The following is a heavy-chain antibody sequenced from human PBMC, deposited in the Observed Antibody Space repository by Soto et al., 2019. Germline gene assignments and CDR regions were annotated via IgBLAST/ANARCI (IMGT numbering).Heavy chain of an antibody. J-gene: IGHJ6*02. D-gene: IGHD3-10*01. CDR2: ILNDGSNR. Sequence: QVQLVESGGGVVQHGRSLRLSCAASGFTFSNYGMHWVRQAPGKGLEWVAVILNDGSNRYHADSVKDRFTISRDNSKNTLYLQMNSLRAEDTAVYYCARDDEYSGNGMDVWGQGTTVTVS. V-gene: IGHV3-33*01. CDR3: ARDDEYSGNGMDV. CDR1: GFTFSNYG.